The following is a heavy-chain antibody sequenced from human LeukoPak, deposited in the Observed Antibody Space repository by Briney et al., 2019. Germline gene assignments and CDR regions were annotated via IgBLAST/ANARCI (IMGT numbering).Heavy chain of an antibody. CDR2: ISYDGSNK. Sequence: GGSLRLSCAASGFTFSIYAMHWVRQAPGKGLEWVAVISYDGSNKYYADSVKGRFTISRDNSKNTLYLQMNSLRAEDTAVYYCARLDYYDSSGYDYWGQGTLVTVSS. J-gene: IGHJ4*02. CDR3: ARLDYYDSSGYDY. D-gene: IGHD3-22*01. V-gene: IGHV3-30-3*01. CDR1: GFTFSIYA.